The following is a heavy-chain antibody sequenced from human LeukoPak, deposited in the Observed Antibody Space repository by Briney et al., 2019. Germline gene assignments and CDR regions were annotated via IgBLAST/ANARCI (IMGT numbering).Heavy chain of an antibody. V-gene: IGHV4-39*07. Sequence: GSLRLSCAASGFTFSSYWMSWVRQPPGKGLEWIGSIFYSGSTYYNPSLKSRVTISVDTSKKQFSLKLNSVTAADTAVYYCARDLRVVVTAIFDFWGQGTLVTVSS. D-gene: IGHD2-21*02. CDR1: GFTFSSYW. CDR3: ARDLRVVVTAIFDF. J-gene: IGHJ4*02. CDR2: IFYSGST.